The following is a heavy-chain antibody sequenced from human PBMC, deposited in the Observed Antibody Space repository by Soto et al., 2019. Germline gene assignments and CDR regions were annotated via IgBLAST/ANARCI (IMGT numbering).Heavy chain of an antibody. CDR1: GYTFTGYY. Sequence: ASVKVSCKASGYTFTGYYMHWVRQAPGQGLEWMGWINPNSGGTNYAQKFQGWVTMTRDTSISTAYMELSRLRSDDTAVYYCARDPGVYDFWSGYLSRSPEGFDPWGQGTLVTVSS. V-gene: IGHV1-2*04. D-gene: IGHD3-3*01. J-gene: IGHJ5*02. CDR3: ARDPGVYDFWSGYLSRSPEGFDP. CDR2: INPNSGGT.